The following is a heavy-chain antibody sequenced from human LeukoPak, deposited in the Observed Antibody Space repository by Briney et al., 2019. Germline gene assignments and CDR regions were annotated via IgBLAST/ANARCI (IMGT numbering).Heavy chain of an antibody. V-gene: IGHV3-7*04. Sequence: PGGSLSLSCAASGFTFSRFWMSWVCQAPGKGLEWVANVKEDGSEKYYVDSVKGRFTISRDNAKNSLYLQMNSLRAEDTAVYYCARYGSIVAAGTFDYWGQGTLVTVSS. D-gene: IGHD6-13*01. CDR2: VKEDGSEK. J-gene: IGHJ4*02. CDR1: GFTFSRFW. CDR3: ARYGSIVAAGTFDY.